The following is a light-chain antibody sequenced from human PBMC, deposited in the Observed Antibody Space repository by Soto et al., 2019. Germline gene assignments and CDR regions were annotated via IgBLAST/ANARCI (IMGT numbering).Light chain of an antibody. J-gene: IGKJ1*01. Sequence: VLTQSPGTMCFSPLQRATLCCRPSQSVSSSYLAWYQQRPGQAPRLLIYGASSRATGTPDRFSGSGSGTDFTLTISRLEPEDFAVYYCQQYGSSPGTFGQGTKVDIK. CDR3: QQYGSSPGT. CDR1: QSVSSSY. V-gene: IGKV3-20*01. CDR2: GAS.